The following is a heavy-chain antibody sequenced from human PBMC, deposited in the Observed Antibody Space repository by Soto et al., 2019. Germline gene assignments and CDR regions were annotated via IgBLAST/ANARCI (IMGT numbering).Heavy chain of an antibody. CDR1: GFTFSSYA. J-gene: IGHJ4*02. CDR2: ISYDGSNK. D-gene: IGHD3-10*01. Sequence: QVQLVESGGGVVQPGRSLRLSCAASGFTFSSYAMHWVRQAPGKXXEXVAVISYDGSNKYNADSVKGRFTISRDNSKXTXXXXXXXXXXXXXXXXXXXXXXXXXXXXXYLAYGGQGTLVTVSS. V-gene: IGHV3-30-3*01. CDR3: XXXXXXXXXXXYLAY.